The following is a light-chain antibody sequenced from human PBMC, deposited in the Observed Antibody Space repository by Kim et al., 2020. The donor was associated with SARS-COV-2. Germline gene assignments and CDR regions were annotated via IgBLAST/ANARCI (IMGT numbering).Light chain of an antibody. J-gene: IGKJ2*01. V-gene: IGKV2-30*02. CDR1: QSLVHSDGNTY. CDR2: KVS. Sequence: VVMTQSPLSLPVTLGQPASISCRSSQSLVHSDGNTYLNWFQQRPGQSPRRLIYKVSNRDSGVPDRFSGSGSGTDFTLKISSVEAEDLGIYYCMQGTHWLYTFGQGTKLEI. CDR3: MQGTHWLYT.